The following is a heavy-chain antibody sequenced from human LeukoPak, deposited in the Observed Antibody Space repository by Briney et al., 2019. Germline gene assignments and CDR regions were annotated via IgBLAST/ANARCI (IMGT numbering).Heavy chain of an antibody. J-gene: IGHJ4*02. CDR3: ARENNDYGGKKAFDY. CDR2: IHYSGNT. Sequence: SETLSLTCAVSGGSSRSGDYFWSWIRQPPGKGLEWIGHIHYSGNTYYNPSLESRVSISVDTSKNQFSLKLSSVTAADTAVYYCARENNDYGGKKAFDYWGQGTLVTVSS. CDR1: GGSSRSGDYF. D-gene: IGHD4-23*01. V-gene: IGHV4-30-4*01.